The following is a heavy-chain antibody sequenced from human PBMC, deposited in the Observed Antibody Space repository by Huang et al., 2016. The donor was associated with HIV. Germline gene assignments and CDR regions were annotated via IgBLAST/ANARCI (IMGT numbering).Heavy chain of an antibody. CDR3: VRDSSSGLQLRY. CDR1: GYTFSTYS. Sequence: EVQLVESGGGLAQPGGSLRLSCVGSGYTFSTYSMNWVRQAPGKGREWVSYISKTSGATSYAESVKGRFTVSRDNVKNSLYLQMNRLRVEDTAMYYCVRDSSSGLQLRYWGQGALVIVS. D-gene: IGHD3-22*01. J-gene: IGHJ4*02. V-gene: IGHV3-48*01. CDR2: ISKTSGAT.